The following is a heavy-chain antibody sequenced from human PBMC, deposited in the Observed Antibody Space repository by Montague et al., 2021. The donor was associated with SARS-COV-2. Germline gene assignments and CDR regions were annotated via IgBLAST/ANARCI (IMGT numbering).Heavy chain of an antibody. J-gene: IGHJ5*02. CDR3: AHFGILRYFDP. Sequence: VKPTQTLTPTCTFSGFSLSTSEVGVGWIRQPPGKAPEFLALIXXXYYNRYKPSLKSRLTITKVTSNNQVVLTMTNVDPVDTATYYCAHFGILRYFDPWGQGTLVTVSS. D-gene: IGHD3-9*01. CDR1: GFSLSTSEVG. V-gene: IGHV2-5*02. CDR2: IXXXYYN.